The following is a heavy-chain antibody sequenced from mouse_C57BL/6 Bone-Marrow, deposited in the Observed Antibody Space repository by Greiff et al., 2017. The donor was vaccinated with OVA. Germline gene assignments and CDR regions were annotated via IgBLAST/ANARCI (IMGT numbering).Heavy chain of an antibody. CDR1: GFTFSSYG. Sequence: EVQLVESGGDLVKPGGSLKLSCAASGFTFSSYGMSWVRQTPDKRLEWVATISSGGSYTYYPDSVKGRFTISRDNAKNTLYLQMSSLKSEDTAMYYCARHRKSIYYDYDDYWGQGTTLTVSS. D-gene: IGHD2-4*01. CDR2: ISSGGSYT. CDR3: ARHRKSIYYDYDDY. J-gene: IGHJ2*01. V-gene: IGHV5-6*01.